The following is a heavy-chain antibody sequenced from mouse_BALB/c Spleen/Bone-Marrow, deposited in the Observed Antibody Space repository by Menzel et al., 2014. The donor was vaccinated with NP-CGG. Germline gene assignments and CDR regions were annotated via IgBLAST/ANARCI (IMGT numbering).Heavy chain of an antibody. CDR3: TPRLRY. CDR1: GYTFTSYW. CDR2: IYPGSGST. V-gene: IGHV1S22*01. Sequence: LKESGSELVRPGASVKLSCKASGYTFTSYWMHWVKQRPGQGLEWIGNIYPGSGSTNYDEKFKSKATLTVDTSSSTAYMQLSSLTSEYSAVYYCTPRLRYWGQGTTLTVSS. J-gene: IGHJ2*01. D-gene: IGHD1-2*01.